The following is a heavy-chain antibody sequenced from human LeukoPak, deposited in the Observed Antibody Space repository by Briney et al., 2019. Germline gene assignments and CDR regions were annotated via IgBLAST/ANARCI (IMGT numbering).Heavy chain of an antibody. CDR3: ARQTYYDFWSGDYYYYGMDV. CDR2: IYYSGST. D-gene: IGHD3-3*01. V-gene: IGHV4-59*08. J-gene: IGHJ6*02. Sequence: PSETLSLTCTVSGGSISSYYWSWIRQPPGKGLEWIGYIYYSGSTNYNPSLKSRVTISEDTSKNQFSLKLSSVTAADTAVYYCARQTYYDFWSGDYYYYGMDVWGQGTTVTVSS. CDR1: GGSISSYY.